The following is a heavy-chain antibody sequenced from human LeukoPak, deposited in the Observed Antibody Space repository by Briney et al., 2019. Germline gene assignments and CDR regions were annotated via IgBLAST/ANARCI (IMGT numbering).Heavy chain of an antibody. CDR2: IYHSGRT. CDR3: ARHPNYGDYYYYYYMDV. D-gene: IGHD4-17*01. CDR1: GYSISSGYY. J-gene: IGHJ6*03. Sequence: SSETLSLTCTVSGYSISSGYYWGWIRQPPGKGLEWIGSIYHSGRTFYNPSLKSRVTISVDTSKNQFSLKLSSVTAADTAVYYCARHPNYGDYYYYYYMDVWGKGTTVTISS. V-gene: IGHV4-38-2*02.